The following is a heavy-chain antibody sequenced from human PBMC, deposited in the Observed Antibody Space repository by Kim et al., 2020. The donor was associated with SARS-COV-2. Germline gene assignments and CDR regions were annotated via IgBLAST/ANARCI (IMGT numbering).Heavy chain of an antibody. CDR2: ISYDGSNK. CDR1: GFTFSSYA. Sequence: GGSLRLSCAASGFTFSSYAMHWVRQAPGKGLEWVAVISYDGSNKYYADSVKGRFTISRDNSKNTLYLQMNSLRAEDTAVYYCARDVGEGFGELLDPW. J-gene: IGHJ5*02. D-gene: IGHD3-10*01. CDR3: ARDVGEGFGELLDP. V-gene: IGHV3-30*04.